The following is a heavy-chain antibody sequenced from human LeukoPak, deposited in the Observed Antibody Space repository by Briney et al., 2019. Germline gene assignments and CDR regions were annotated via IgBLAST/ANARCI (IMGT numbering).Heavy chain of an antibody. V-gene: IGHV3-7*01. D-gene: IGHD3-22*01. CDR1: GFTFSSFW. Sequence: GGALRLSCAASGFTFSSFWMNWVRQAPGKGPEGVANIKEDGSEKYYVDSVKGRFTISRDNAKNSLYLQINSLRAEDTAVYYCARRYYDNFDYWGQGTLVTVSS. CDR2: IKEDGSEK. CDR3: ARRYYDNFDY. J-gene: IGHJ4*02.